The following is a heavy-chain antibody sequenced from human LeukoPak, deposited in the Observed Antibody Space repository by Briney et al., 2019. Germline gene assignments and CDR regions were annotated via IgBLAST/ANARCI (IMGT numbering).Heavy chain of an antibody. D-gene: IGHD2/OR15-2a*01. CDR2: IYHSGST. Sequence: PSETLSLTCAVSGGSISSGGYSWSWIRQPPGKGLEWIGYIYHSGSTYYNPSLKSRVTISVDRSKNQFSLKLSSVTAADTAVYYCARDLNTNWFDPWGQGTLVTVSS. J-gene: IGHJ5*02. CDR1: GGSISSGGYS. CDR3: ARDLNTNWFDP. V-gene: IGHV4-30-2*01.